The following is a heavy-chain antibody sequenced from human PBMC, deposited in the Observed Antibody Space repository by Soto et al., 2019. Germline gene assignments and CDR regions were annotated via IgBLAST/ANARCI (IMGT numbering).Heavy chain of an antibody. V-gene: IGHV4-39*07. Sequence: PSETLSLTCSVSGGSISSRSNSWGWIRQPPGKGLEWIGTIYFSASKHYNPSLEGRVAISADTPNNQLSLSLNSLTAADTARYYCARGGVVVTRSEYFIHWGQGIQVTVSS. CDR3: ARGGVVVTRSEYFIH. CDR2: IYFSASK. D-gene: IGHD3-3*01. CDR1: GGSISSRSNS. J-gene: IGHJ1*01.